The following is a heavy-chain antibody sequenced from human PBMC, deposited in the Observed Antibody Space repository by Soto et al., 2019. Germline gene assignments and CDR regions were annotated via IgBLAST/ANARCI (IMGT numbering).Heavy chain of an antibody. CDR1: GFSLSTSGVG. V-gene: IGHV2-5*02. J-gene: IGHJ5*02. D-gene: IGHD6-13*01. CDR3: AHRDSSWVPIGAGFDP. CDR2: IYWDDDK. Sequence: QITLKESGPTLVKPTQTLTLTCTFSGFSLSTSGVGVGWIRQPPGKALEWLALIYWDDDKRYSPSLKSRRTITKDTSKTQVVLTMTNMDPVDTATYYCAHRDSSWVPIGAGFDPWGQGTLVTVSS.